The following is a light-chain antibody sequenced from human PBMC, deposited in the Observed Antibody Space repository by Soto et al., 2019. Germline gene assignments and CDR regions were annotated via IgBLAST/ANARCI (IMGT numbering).Light chain of an antibody. Sequence: EIQMTQSPSTLSASVGDTVTITCRASQSISNRLAWYQQKPGQAPKLLIHEASTLDSGVPSRFSGSGSGTEFTLIISSLQPDYVATFYCQQYDRFPYTFGQGTKLEIK. CDR1: QSISNR. V-gene: IGKV1-5*03. CDR2: EAS. CDR3: QQYDRFPYT. J-gene: IGKJ2*01.